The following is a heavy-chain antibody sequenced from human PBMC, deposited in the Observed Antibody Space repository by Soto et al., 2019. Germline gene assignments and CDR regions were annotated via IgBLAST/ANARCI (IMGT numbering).Heavy chain of an antibody. V-gene: IGHV5-51*01. CDR3: ARRGNYYGLDV. CDR2: IYPGGSDT. CDR1: GYTFTTYW. Sequence: PGESLKISCKGSGYTFTTYWIAWVRQMPGKGLEWVGIIYPGGSDTRYSPSFQGQVTISADKSINTTYLQWSSLKASDSAMYYCARRGNYYGLDVWGPGTTVTVSS. J-gene: IGHJ6*02.